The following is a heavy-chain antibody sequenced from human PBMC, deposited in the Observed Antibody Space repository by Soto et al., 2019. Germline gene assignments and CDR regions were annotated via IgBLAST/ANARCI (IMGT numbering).Heavy chain of an antibody. Sequence: SETLSLTCAVYGGSFSGYYWSWIRQPPGKGLEWIGEINHSGSTNYNPSLKSRVTISVDTSKNQFSLKLSSVTAADTAVYYCARGGWLVRSAFDIWGQGTMVTVSS. CDR3: ARGGWLVRSAFDI. D-gene: IGHD6-19*01. CDR1: GGSFSGYY. J-gene: IGHJ3*02. CDR2: INHSGST. V-gene: IGHV4-34*01.